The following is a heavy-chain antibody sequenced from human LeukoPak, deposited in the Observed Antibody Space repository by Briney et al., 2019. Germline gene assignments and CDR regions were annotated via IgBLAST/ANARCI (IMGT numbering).Heavy chain of an antibody. J-gene: IGHJ6*02. Sequence: PGGSLRLSCAASGFTFSSYAMSWVRQAPGKGLEWVSAISGSGGSTYYADSVKGRFIISRDNSKNTLYLQMNSLRAEDTAVYYCAKASGHSSSWSTGSRYGMDVWGQGTTVTVSS. CDR2: ISGSGGST. V-gene: IGHV3-23*01. CDR1: GFTFSSYA. CDR3: AKASGHSSSWSTGSRYGMDV. D-gene: IGHD6-13*01.